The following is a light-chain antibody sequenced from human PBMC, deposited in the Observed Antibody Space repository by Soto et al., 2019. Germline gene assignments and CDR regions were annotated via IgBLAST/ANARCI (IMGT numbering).Light chain of an antibody. J-gene: IGLJ3*02. Sequence: QSVLTQPRSVSGSPGQSVTISCTGTSSDVGGYNYVSWYQQHPGKAPKLIIYDVTKRPSGVPDRLSGSKSGNTASLTISGLQAEDEADYYCCSYAGSYGWVFGGGTKVTVL. CDR1: SSDVGGYNY. V-gene: IGLV2-11*01. CDR3: CSYAGSYGWV. CDR2: DVT.